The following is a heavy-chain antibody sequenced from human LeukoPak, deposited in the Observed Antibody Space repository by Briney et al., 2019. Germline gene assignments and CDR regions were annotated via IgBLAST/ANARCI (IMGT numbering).Heavy chain of an antibody. Sequence: PGGSLRPSCAASGFTFSSYGMHWVRQAPGKGLEWVAVISYDGSNKYYADSVKGRFTISRDNSKNTLYLQMNSLRAEDTAVYYCARAPMPYSSSWYHYYYGMDVWGQGTTVTVSS. CDR2: ISYDGSNK. D-gene: IGHD6-13*01. CDR3: ARAPMPYSSSWYHYYYGMDV. V-gene: IGHV3-30*03. J-gene: IGHJ6*02. CDR1: GFTFSSYG.